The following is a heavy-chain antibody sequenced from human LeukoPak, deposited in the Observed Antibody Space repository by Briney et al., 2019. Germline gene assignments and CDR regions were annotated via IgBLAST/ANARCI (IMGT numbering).Heavy chain of an antibody. J-gene: IGHJ3*01. V-gene: IGHV3-30*18. CDR3: AKAGYCSSTTCPTAGTSHAFDV. D-gene: IGHD2-2*01. CDR1: GFTFSSYG. CDR2: ISYDGSNK. Sequence: PGGSLRLSCAASGFTFSSYGMHWVRQAPGKGLEWVAVISYDGSNKYYADSVKGRFTISRDSSDNTLYLQLDSLRVEDTAVYYCAKAGYCSSTTCPTAGTSHAFDVWGRGTLVTVSS.